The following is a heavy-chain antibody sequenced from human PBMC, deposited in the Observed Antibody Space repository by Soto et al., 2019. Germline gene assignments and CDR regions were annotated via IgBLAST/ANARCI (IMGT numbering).Heavy chain of an antibody. CDR2: INHSGST. Sequence: QVQLQQWGAGLLKPSETLSLTCAVYGGSFSGYYWSWIRQHPGKGLEWIGEINHSGSTNYNPSLKSRVTISVDTSKNQFSLKLSSVTAADTAVYYCARAWGGVPDYWGQGTLVTVSS. CDR3: ARAWGGVPDY. V-gene: IGHV4-34*01. D-gene: IGHD3-16*01. CDR1: GGSFSGYY. J-gene: IGHJ4*02.